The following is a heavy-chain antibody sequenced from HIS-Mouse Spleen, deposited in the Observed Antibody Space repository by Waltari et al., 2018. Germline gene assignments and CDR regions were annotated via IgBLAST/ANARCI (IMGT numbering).Heavy chain of an antibody. CDR2: INPNSGGT. V-gene: IGHV1-2*02. CDR1: GYTFTGHY. J-gene: IGHJ4*02. D-gene: IGHD6-6*01. CDR3: ARVYSSSWRGFDY. Sequence: QVQLVQSGAEVKKPGASVKVPCKASGYTFTGHYMHWVRQAPGQGLEWMGWINPNSGGTNYAQKFQGRVTMTRDTSISTAYMELSRLRSDDTAVYYCARVYSSSWRGFDYWGQGTLVTVSS.